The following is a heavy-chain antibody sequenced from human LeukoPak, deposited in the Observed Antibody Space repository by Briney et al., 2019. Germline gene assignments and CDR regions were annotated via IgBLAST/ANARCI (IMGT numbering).Heavy chain of an antibody. CDR2: ISYDGRTE. D-gene: IGHD3-3*01. J-gene: IGHJ4*02. CDR3: AKVDLWSGYGLDS. CDR1: GFTFSVFG. Sequence: PGRSLRLSCAVSGFTFSVFGLHWVRQAPGKGLEWVSFISYDGRTENYADSAKGRFIISRDNSKNTLFLQMNSLRPDDTAIYYCAKVDLWSGYGLDSWGQGALVTVSS. V-gene: IGHV3-30*18.